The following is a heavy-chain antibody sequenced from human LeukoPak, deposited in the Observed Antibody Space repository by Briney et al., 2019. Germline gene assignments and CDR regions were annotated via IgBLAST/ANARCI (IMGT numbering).Heavy chain of an antibody. Sequence: SETLSLTYTVSGGSISSSSYYWGWIRQPPGKGLEWIGSIYYSGSTYYNPSLKSRVTISVDTSKNQFSLKLSSVTAADTAVYYCAGYCSSTSCPNNAFDIWGQGTMVTVSS. CDR1: GGSISSSSYY. CDR2: IYYSGST. D-gene: IGHD2-2*01. J-gene: IGHJ3*02. CDR3: AGYCSSTSCPNNAFDI. V-gene: IGHV4-39*01.